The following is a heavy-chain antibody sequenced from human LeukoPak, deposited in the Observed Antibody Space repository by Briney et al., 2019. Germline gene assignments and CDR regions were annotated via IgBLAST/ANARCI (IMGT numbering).Heavy chain of an antibody. V-gene: IGHV3-30*03. CDR3: VSATMMTEFDY. Sequence: PGGSLRLSCAASGFTFSSYGMHWVRQAPGKGLEWVAVISYDGSNKYYADSVKGRFTISRDNSKNTLYLQMNSLRAEDTAVYYCVSATMMTEFDYWGQGTLVTVSS. CDR1: GFTFSSYG. J-gene: IGHJ4*02. CDR2: ISYDGSNK. D-gene: IGHD3-22*01.